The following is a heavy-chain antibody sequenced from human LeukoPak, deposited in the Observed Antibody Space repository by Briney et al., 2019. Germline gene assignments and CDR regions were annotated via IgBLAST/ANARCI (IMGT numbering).Heavy chain of an antibody. J-gene: IGHJ4*02. CDR2: INPNSGGT. CDR3: ARDRDYYDSSGYFGY. CDR1: GYTFTGYY. Sequence: ASVKVSCTASGYTFTGYYMHWVRQAPGHGLEWMGWINPNSGGTNYAQKFQGRVTMTRDTSISTAYMELSRLRSDDTAVYYCARDRDYYDSSGYFGYWGQGTLVTVSS. D-gene: IGHD3-22*01. V-gene: IGHV1-2*02.